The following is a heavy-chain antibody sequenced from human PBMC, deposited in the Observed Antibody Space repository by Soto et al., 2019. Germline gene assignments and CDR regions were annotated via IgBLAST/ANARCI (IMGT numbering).Heavy chain of an antibody. CDR2: IWYDGSYK. V-gene: IGHV3-33*01. CDR3: ARGRGDHWFDP. CDR1: GFTFSNHG. Sequence: QVQLVESGGGVVQPGRSLRLCCAASGFTFSNHGMHWVRQAPGKGLEWVAAIWYDGSYKYYADSVKGRFTISRDNSKNTQYLQMSSLRAEDTAVYYCARGRGDHWFDPWGQGTLVIVSS. D-gene: IGHD2-21*02. J-gene: IGHJ5*02.